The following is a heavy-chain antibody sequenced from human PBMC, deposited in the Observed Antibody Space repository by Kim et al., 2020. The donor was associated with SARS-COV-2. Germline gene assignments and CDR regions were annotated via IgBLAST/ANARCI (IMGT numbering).Heavy chain of an antibody. D-gene: IGHD6-6*01. Sequence: SETLSLTCAVYGGSFSGYYWSWIRQPPGKGLEWIGEINHSGSTNYNPSLKSRVTISVDTSKNQFSLKLSSVTAADTAVYYCARGFTIAARHSHKTRYWYFDLWGRGTLVTVSS. J-gene: IGHJ2*01. V-gene: IGHV4-34*01. CDR3: ARGFTIAARHSHKTRYWYFDL. CDR2: INHSGST. CDR1: GGSFSGYY.